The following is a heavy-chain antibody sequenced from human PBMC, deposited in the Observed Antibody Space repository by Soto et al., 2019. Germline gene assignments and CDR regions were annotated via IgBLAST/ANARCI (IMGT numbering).Heavy chain of an antibody. CDR2: IKSKTDGGTT. V-gene: IGHV3-15*01. D-gene: IGHD4-17*01. Sequence: GGSLRLSCAASGFTFSNAWMSWVRQAPGKGLEWVGRIKSKTDGGTTDYAAPVKGRFTISRDDSKNTLYLQMNSLKTEDTAVYYCTTGTTVTTSVHYYYYYMDVWGKGTPVTVS. CDR1: GFTFSNAW. J-gene: IGHJ6*03. CDR3: TTGTTVTTSVHYYYYYMDV.